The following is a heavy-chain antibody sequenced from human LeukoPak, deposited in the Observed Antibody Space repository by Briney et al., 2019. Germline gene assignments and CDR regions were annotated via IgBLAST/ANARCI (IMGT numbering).Heavy chain of an antibody. J-gene: IGHJ4*02. D-gene: IGHD3-9*01. Sequence: PGGSLRLSCAASGFTFSSYAMHWVRQAPGKGLEWVAVISYDGSNKYYADSVKGRFTISRDNSKNTLYLQMNSLRAEDTAVYYCGRDSNLRNLDYWGQGTLVTVSS. CDR2: ISYDGSNK. V-gene: IGHV3-30-3*01. CDR3: GRDSNLRNLDY. CDR1: GFTFSSYA.